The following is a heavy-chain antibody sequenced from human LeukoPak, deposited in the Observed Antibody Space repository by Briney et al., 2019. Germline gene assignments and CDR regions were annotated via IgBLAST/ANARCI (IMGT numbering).Heavy chain of an antibody. V-gene: IGHV1-18*01. CDR1: GYTFTSYG. Sequence: GASVKVSCKASGYTFTSYGISWVRQAPGQGLEWMGWISAYNGNTNYAQKLQGRVTMTTDTSTSTAYMELRSLRPDDTAVYYCARDAGLAYCGGDCYSSPDYWGRGTLVTVSS. CDR2: ISAYNGNT. D-gene: IGHD2-21*02. CDR3: ARDAGLAYCGGDCYSSPDY. J-gene: IGHJ4*02.